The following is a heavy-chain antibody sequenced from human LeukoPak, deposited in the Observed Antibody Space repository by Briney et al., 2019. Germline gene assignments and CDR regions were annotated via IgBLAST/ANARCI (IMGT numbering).Heavy chain of an antibody. D-gene: IGHD4/OR15-4a*01. CDR2: IKQSGSEI. Sequence: GGSLRLSCAASGFAFSSHYMTWVRQAPGKGLEWVATIKQSGSEIYYVDSVKGRFTISRDDAKSSVYLQMNSLRAEDTAVYYCGRGQQRVLWFDPWGQGTMVTDPS. J-gene: IGHJ5*02. CDR3: GRGQQRVLWFDP. CDR1: GFAFSSHY. V-gene: IGHV3-7*01.